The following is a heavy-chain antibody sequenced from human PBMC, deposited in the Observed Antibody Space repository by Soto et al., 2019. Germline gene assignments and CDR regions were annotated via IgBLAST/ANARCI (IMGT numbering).Heavy chain of an antibody. V-gene: IGHV4-59*01. D-gene: IGHD3-3*01. CDR3: AGTRGDYYDFWSGYFSP. CDR2: IYYSGST. CDR1: GGSISSYY. Sequence: SETLSLTCTVSGGSISSYYWSWIRQPPGKGLEWIGYIYYSGSTNYNPSLKSRVTISVDTSKNQFSLKLSSVTAADTAVYYCAGTRGDYYDFWSGYFSPWGQGTLVTVSS. J-gene: IGHJ5*02.